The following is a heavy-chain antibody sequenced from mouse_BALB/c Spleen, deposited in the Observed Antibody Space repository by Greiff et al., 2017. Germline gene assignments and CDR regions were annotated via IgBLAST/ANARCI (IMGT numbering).Heavy chain of an antibody. CDR1: GYTFTSYW. J-gene: IGHJ2*01. CDR2: IDPSDSET. V-gene: IGHV1-69*02. D-gene: IGHD3-2*01. CDR3: ARGQLGLPHYFDY. Sequence: VQLQQPGAELVKPGAPVKLSCKASGYTFTSYWMNWVKQRPGRGLEWIGRIDPSDSETHYNQKFKDKATLTVDKSSSTAYIQLSSLTSEDSAVYYCARGQLGLPHYFDYWGQGTTLTVSS.